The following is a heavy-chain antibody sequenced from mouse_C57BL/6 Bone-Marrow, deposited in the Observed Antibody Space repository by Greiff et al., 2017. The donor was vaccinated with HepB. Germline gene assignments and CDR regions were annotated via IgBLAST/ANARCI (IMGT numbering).Heavy chain of an antibody. D-gene: IGHD1-1*01. CDR3: ASQDRFSYYGSSYSAWFAY. J-gene: IGHJ3*01. CDR2: IWSGGST. Sequence: VKVVESGPGLVQPSQSLSITCTVSGFSLTSYGVHWVRQPPGKGLEWLGVIWSGGSTDYNAAFISRLSISKDNSKSQVFFKMNSLQADDTAIYYCASQDRFSYYGSSYSAWFAYWGQGTLVTVSA. CDR1: GFSLTSYG. V-gene: IGHV2-4*01.